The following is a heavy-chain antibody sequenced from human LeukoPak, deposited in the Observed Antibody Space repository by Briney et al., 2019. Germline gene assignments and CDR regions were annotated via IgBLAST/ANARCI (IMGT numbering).Heavy chain of an antibody. Sequence: SETLSLTCAVYGGSFSGYYWSWIRQPPGKGLEWIGEINHSGSTNYNPSLKSRVTISVDTSKNQFSLKLSSVTAADTAVYYCARAGYNWNVHAFDIWGQGTMVTVSS. CDR3: ARAGYNWNVHAFDI. J-gene: IGHJ3*02. CDR1: GGSFSGYY. CDR2: INHSGST. D-gene: IGHD1-20*01. V-gene: IGHV4-34*01.